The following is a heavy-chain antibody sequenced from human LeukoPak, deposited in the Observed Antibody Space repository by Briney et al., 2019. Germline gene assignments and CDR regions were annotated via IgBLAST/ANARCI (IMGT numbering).Heavy chain of an antibody. CDR1: GFAFDNYG. Sequence: GGSLRLSCAASGFAFDNYGMSWVRQAPGKGLEWVSGINWNGGSTGYADSVKGRFTISRDNAKNSLYLQMNSLRAEDTALYYCARIDTYYYDSSGYYSAFDIWGQGTIVTVSS. J-gene: IGHJ3*02. CDR2: INWNGGST. V-gene: IGHV3-20*04. CDR3: ARIDTYYYDSSGYYSAFDI. D-gene: IGHD3-22*01.